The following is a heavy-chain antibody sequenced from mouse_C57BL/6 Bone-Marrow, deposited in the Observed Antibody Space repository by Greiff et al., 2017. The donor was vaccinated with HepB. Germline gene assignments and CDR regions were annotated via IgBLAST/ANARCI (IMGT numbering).Heavy chain of an antibody. V-gene: IGHV2-3*01. D-gene: IGHD4-1*01. J-gene: IGHJ1*03. CDR2: IWGDGST. Sequence: VKLMESGPGLVAPSQSLSITCTVSGFSLTSYGVSWVRQPPGKGLEWLGVIWGDGSTNYHSALISRLSISKGNSKSQVFLKLNSLQTDDTATYYCARDGGTDWYIDVWGTGTTVTVSS. CDR3: ARDGGTDWYIDV. CDR1: GFSLTSYG.